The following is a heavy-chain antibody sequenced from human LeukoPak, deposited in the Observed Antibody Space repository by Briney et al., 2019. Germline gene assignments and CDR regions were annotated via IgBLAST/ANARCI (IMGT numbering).Heavy chain of an antibody. D-gene: IGHD3-3*01. Sequence: SETLSLTCTVSGGSISSYYWSWIRQPAGKGLEWIGRIYTSGSTNYNPSLKSRVTMSVDTSKNQFSLKLSSVTAADTAVYYCARESPNLEWLLSWFDPWGQGTLVTVSS. J-gene: IGHJ5*02. CDR3: ARESPNLEWLLSWFDP. CDR2: IYTSGST. CDR1: GGSISSYY. V-gene: IGHV4-4*07.